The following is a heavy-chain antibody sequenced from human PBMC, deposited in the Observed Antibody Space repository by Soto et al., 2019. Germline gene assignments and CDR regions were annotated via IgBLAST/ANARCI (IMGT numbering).Heavy chain of an antibody. CDR3: ARGPDSGYDYYYYGMDV. CDR2: IYYSGST. J-gene: IGHJ6*02. CDR1: GGSISSSSYY. D-gene: IGHD5-12*01. V-gene: IGHV4-39*01. Sequence: SETLSLTCTVSGGSISSSSYYWGWIRQPPGKGLEWIGSIYYSGSTYYNPSLKSRVTISVDTSKNQFPLKLSAVTAADTAVYYCARGPDSGYDYYYYGMDVWGQGTTVTVSS.